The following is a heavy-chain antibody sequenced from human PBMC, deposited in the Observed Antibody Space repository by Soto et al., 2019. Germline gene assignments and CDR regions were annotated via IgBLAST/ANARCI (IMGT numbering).Heavy chain of an antibody. V-gene: IGHV3-30*18. CDR2: ISYDGSNK. J-gene: IGHJ4*02. Sequence: LRLSCAASGFTFSSYGMHWVRQAPGKGLEWVAVISYDGSNKYYADSVKGRFTISRDNSKNTLYLQMNSLRAEDTAVYYCAKVKGYYDILTGSYFDYWGQGTLVTVSS. CDR3: AKVKGYYDILTGSYFDY. D-gene: IGHD3-9*01. CDR1: GFTFSSYG.